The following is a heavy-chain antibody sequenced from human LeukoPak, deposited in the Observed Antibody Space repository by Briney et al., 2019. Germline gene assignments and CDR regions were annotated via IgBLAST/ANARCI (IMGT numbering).Heavy chain of an antibody. CDR2: IKSKTDGGTT. CDR1: GFTFSNAW. Sequence: GGSLRLSCAASGFTFSNAWMSWVRQAPGKGLEWVGRIKSKTDGGTTDYAAPVKGRFTISRDDSKNTLYPQMNSLKTEDTAVYYCTTLGHYGSGSYSDYWGQGTLVTVPS. J-gene: IGHJ4*02. D-gene: IGHD3-10*01. CDR3: TTLGHYGSGSYSDY. V-gene: IGHV3-15*01.